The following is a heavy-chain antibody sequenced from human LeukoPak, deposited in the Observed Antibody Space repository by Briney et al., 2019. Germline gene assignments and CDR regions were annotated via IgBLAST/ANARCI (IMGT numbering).Heavy chain of an antibody. CDR1: GYSFTAYW. CDR2: IYPGDSAT. CDR3: ARPAAGLGGFDY. D-gene: IGHD3-16*01. J-gene: IGHJ4*02. Sequence: GESLKISCRGSGYSFTAYWIAWVRQMPGKGLEWMATIYPGDSATTYSPSFQGQVTISADKSITTAYLQWSSLKASDAAMYYCARPAAGLGGFDYWGQGTLVTVSS. V-gene: IGHV5-51*01.